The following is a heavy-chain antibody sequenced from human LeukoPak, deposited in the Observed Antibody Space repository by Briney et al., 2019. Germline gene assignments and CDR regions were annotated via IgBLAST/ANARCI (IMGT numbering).Heavy chain of an antibody. CDR1: GYTFTSYD. V-gene: IGHV1-8*01. J-gene: IGHJ6*03. CDR2: MNPNSGNT. Sequence: GASVKVSCKASGYTFTSYDINWVRQATGQGLEWMGWMNPNSGNTGYAQKFQGRVTMTRNTSISTAYMELSSLRSEDTAVYYCTRHPFPPAGYYFYYYYMDVWGKGTTVTVSS. CDR3: TRHPFPPAGYYFYYYYMDV. D-gene: IGHD2/OR15-2a*01.